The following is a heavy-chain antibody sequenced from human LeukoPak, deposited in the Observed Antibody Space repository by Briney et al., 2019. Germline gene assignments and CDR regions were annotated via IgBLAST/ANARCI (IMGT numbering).Heavy chain of an antibody. CDR1: GGSISSYY. D-gene: IGHD3-3*01. Sequence: SETPSLTCTVSGGSISSYYWSWIRQPPGKGLEWIGYIYYSGSTNYNPSLKSRVTISVDTSKNQFSLKLSSVTAADTAVYYCARTPWKGVVIVPNWFDPWGQGTLVTVSS. V-gene: IGHV4-59*01. J-gene: IGHJ5*02. CDR3: ARTPWKGVVIVPNWFDP. CDR2: IYYSGST.